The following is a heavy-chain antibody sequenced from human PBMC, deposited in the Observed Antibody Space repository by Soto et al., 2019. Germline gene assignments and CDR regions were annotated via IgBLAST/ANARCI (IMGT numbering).Heavy chain of an antibody. J-gene: IGHJ4*02. CDR1: GDSLSGGDYY. CDR2: IYYTGFT. CDR3: ARAYRINGWSDYFFDY. Sequence: LSLTCTVSGDSLSGGDYYWSWIRQPPGKGLEWIGDIYYTGFTFYNPSLKSRLTISLDSSKNQFSLRLNSVTAADTAVYFCARAYRINGWSDYFFDYWGQGTLVTVSS. V-gene: IGHV4-30-4*08. D-gene: IGHD6-19*01.